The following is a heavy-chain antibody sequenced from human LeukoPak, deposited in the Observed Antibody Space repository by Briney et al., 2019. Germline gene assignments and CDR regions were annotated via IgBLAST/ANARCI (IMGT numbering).Heavy chain of an antibody. CDR1: GGTFSSYA. D-gene: IGHD1-1*01. CDR2: IIPIFGTA. V-gene: IGHV1-69*05. Sequence: SVKVSCKASGGTFSSYAISWVRQAPGQGLEWMGGIIPIFGTANYAQKLQGRVTMTTDTSTSTAYMELRSLRSDDTAVYYCARGPWDRYNYYFDYWGQGTLVTVSS. J-gene: IGHJ4*02. CDR3: ARGPWDRYNYYFDY.